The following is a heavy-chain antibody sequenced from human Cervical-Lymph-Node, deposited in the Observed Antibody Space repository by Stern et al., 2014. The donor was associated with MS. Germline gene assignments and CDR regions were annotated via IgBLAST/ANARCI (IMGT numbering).Heavy chain of an antibody. CDR1: GFTFTNHG. CDR3: AGDRGLVGNTTDDY. Sequence: QVQLVQSGAEVKKPGASVKVSCKASGFTFTNHGISWVRQAPGQGLEWMGWINGYNGNIDFAQKFQGRLIITNDTSQSTVSMELRSLGFDDTAVYYCAGDRGLVGNTTDDYWGQGTLVTVSS. CDR2: INGYNGNI. D-gene: IGHD1-26*01. J-gene: IGHJ4*02. V-gene: IGHV1-18*01.